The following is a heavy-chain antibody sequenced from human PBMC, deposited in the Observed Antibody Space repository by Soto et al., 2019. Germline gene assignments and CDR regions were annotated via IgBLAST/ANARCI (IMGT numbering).Heavy chain of an antibody. D-gene: IGHD5-18*01. CDR2: ISAYNGNT. Sequence: ASVKVSCKASGYTFTSYGISWVRQAPGQGLEWMGWISAYNGNTNYAQKLQGRVTMTTDTSTSTAYMELRSLRSDDTAVYYCARDGVTGVRGYSYSWFDPWGQGPLVTVSS. CDR3: ARDGVTGVRGYSYSWFDP. V-gene: IGHV1-18*01. J-gene: IGHJ5*02. CDR1: GYTFTSYG.